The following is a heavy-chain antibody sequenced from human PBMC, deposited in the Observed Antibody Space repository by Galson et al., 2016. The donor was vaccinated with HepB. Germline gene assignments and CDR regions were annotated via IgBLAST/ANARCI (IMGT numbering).Heavy chain of an antibody. J-gene: IGHJ4*02. CDR1: GFTFSSYW. V-gene: IGHV3-7*03. CDR2: IKQDGGEK. D-gene: IGHD2-15*01. Sequence: SLRLSCAASGFTFSSYWMSWVRQAPGKGLEWVANIKQDGGEKDYVDSVKGRFTISRDNAKNSVYLQMSSLRAEDSAVYYCARGGGYCSGAACYALVGYYRGLDVWGQGTLVTVSS. CDR3: ARGGGYCSGAACYALVGYYRGLDV.